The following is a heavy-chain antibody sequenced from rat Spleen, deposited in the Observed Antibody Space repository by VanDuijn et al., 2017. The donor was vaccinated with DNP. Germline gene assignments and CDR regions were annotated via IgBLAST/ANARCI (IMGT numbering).Heavy chain of an antibody. CDR2: INKDSTTI. CDR3: AKGPSYGGYSAYFDY. V-gene: IGHV4-2*01. J-gene: IGHJ2*01. Sequence: EVKLVESGGGLVQPGRSLKLSCAASGFNFNDYWMGWVRQAPGKGLEWIGQINKDSTTISFTPSLKDKFTISRDNAQNTLYLQMSKLGSEDTAIYYCAKGPSYGGYSAYFDYWGQGVMVTVSS. D-gene: IGHD1-11*01. CDR1: GFNFNDYW.